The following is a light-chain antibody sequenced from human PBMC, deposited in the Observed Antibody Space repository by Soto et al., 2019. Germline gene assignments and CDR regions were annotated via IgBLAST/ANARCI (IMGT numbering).Light chain of an antibody. Sequence: DIQMTQSPSTLSASVGDRVTITCRASQSISSWLGWYQQKPGKAPKLLIYDASSLESGVPSRFSGSGSGTEFTLTISSLPPDDFATYYCQQYNSYPWTFGQGTKVEIK. J-gene: IGKJ1*01. CDR1: QSISSW. CDR2: DAS. CDR3: QQYNSYPWT. V-gene: IGKV1-5*01.